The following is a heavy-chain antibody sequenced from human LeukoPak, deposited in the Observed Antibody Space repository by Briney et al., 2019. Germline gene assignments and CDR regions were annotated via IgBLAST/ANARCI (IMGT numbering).Heavy chain of an antibody. CDR1: GFTFSSYS. V-gene: IGHV3-21*04. CDR3: AKDLGIAVAGPQFDY. Sequence: GGSLRLSCAASGFTFSSYSMNWVRQAPGRGLEWVSSITSSSNYIYYADSVKGRFTISRDNAKNSLYLQMNSLRAGDTALYYCAKDLGIAVAGPQFDYWGQGTLVTVSS. D-gene: IGHD6-19*01. J-gene: IGHJ4*02. CDR2: ITSSSNYI.